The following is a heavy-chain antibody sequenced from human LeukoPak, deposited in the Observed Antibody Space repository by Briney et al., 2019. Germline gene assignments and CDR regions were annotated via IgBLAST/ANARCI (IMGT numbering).Heavy chain of an antibody. J-gene: IGHJ5*02. D-gene: IGHD2-2*01. V-gene: IGHV1-18*01. CDR1: GYTFTSYG. CDR3: ARDYCGSASCYGGNIDP. Sequence: ASVKVSCKASGYTFTSYGVNWVRQAPGQGLEWMGWISPYSGNTNYAQNLQGRVTMTTDTSTSTAYMEVRNLRSDDTAVYYCARDYCGSASCYGGNIDPWGQGTLVTVSS. CDR2: ISPYSGNT.